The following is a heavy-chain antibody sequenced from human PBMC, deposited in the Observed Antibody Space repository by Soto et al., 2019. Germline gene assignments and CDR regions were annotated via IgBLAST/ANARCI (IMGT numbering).Heavy chain of an antibody. CDR3: ARGAYSSSWYEGADY. D-gene: IGHD6-13*01. Sequence: EVQLVESGGGLVQPGGSLRLSCAASGFTFSSYWMSWVRQAPGKGLEWVANIKQDGSEKYYVDSVKGRFTISRDNAKNYLYVEMNSLRAKDTAVYYCARGAYSSSWYEGADYWGQGPLVTVSS. V-gene: IGHV3-7*04. CDR2: IKQDGSEK. J-gene: IGHJ4*02. CDR1: GFTFSSYW.